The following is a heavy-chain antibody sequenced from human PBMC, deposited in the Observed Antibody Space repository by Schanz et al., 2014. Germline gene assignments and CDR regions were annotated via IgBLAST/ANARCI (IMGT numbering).Heavy chain of an antibody. CDR2: ISSSGSYT. J-gene: IGHJ4*02. CDR1: GFTFSDYY. CDR3: ARLDSSSWYPRY. V-gene: IGHV3-11*05. Sequence: VQLVESGGGLIKPGGSLRLSCAASGFTFSDYYMSWIRQAPGKGLEWVSYISSSGSYTNYADSVKGRFTTSRDNGKKSMYLQMNSLRAEDTAVYYCARLDSSSWYPRYWGQGTLVTVSS. D-gene: IGHD6-13*01.